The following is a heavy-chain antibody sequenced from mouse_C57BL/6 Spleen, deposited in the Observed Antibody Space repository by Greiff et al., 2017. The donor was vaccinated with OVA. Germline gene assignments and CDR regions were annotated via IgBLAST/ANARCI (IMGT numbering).Heavy chain of an antibody. CDR3: TSVDYYAMDY. D-gene: IGHD6-1*01. V-gene: IGHV6-3*01. J-gene: IGHJ4*01. Sequence: EVQLQESGGGLVQPGGSMKLSCVASGFTFSNYWMNWVRQSPEKGLEWVAQIRLKSDNYATHYAESVKGRFTISRDDSKSSVYLQMNNLRAEDTGIYYCTSVDYYAMDYWGQGTSVTVSS. CDR2: IRLKSDNYAT. CDR1: GFTFSNYW.